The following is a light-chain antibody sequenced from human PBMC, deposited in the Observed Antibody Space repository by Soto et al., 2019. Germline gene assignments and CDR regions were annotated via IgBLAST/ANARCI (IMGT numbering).Light chain of an antibody. CDR2: TAS. CDR3: QQRNNYPIT. V-gene: IGKV1-9*01. J-gene: IGKJ5*01. CDR1: QGIGSR. Sequence: DIQLTQSPSFLSASVGDRVTITCRASQGIGSRLAWYQQKPGKAPKLLIYTASTLQTGVPSRFSGSGSGTEFTLTISSPQSEDFACYYCQQRNNYPITFGQGTRLEIK.